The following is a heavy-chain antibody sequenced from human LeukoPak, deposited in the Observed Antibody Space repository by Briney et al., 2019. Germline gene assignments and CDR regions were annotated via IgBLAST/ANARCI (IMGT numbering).Heavy chain of an antibody. J-gene: IGHJ4*02. CDR3: VYYYGSGSVEY. D-gene: IGHD3-10*01. Sequence: SETLSLTCTVSGGSITSSNYYWGWIRQPPGKGLEWIGCFYYSGSTNYNPSLKSRLTISVDTSKNQFSLKLSSVTAADTAVYYCVYYYGSGSVEYWGQGTLVTVSS. V-gene: IGHV4-39*01. CDR2: FYYSGST. CDR1: GGSITSSNYY.